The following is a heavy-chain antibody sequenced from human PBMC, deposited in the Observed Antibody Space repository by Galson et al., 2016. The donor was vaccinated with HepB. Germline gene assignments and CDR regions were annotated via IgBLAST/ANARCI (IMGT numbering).Heavy chain of an antibody. CDR3: VRDRPMASADDRDFYSGMDV. CDR1: GDPLSRGSYY. V-gene: IGHV4-31*03. J-gene: IGHJ6*04. CDR2: IHHTGTR. Sequence: TLSLTCTVSGDPLSRGSYYWTWIRQRPGQGPESVGDIHHTGTRYYNPSLRSRASLWTDRSKNQFHLQLTTETAADTAMYYCVRDRPMASADDRDFYSGMDVWGEGTTVTVSS. D-gene: IGHD5-12*01.